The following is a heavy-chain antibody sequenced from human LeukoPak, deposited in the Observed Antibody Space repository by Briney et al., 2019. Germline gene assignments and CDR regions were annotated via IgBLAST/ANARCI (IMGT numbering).Heavy chain of an antibody. D-gene: IGHD3-22*01. V-gene: IGHV3-33*01. CDR1: GFTFSSYG. Sequence: PGGSLRLSCAASGFTFSSYGMHWVRQAPGKGLEWVAVIWYDGSNKYYADSVKGRFTISRDNSKNTLYLQMNSLRAEDTAVYYCARDVPYYDSSGYQYYFDYWGQGTLVTVSS. CDR3: ARDVPYYDSSGYQYYFDY. CDR2: IWYDGSNK. J-gene: IGHJ4*02.